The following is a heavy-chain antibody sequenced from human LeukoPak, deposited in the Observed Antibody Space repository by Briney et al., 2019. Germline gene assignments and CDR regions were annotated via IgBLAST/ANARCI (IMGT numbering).Heavy chain of an antibody. CDR3: ARRLGAAGSALHY. J-gene: IGHJ4*02. Sequence: ASVKVSCKASRYTFTSYDINWVRQATGQGLEWMGWMNPNRGNTDYAQNFQGRVTMTRNTSITTAYMELSRLTSEDSAGYCCARRLGAAGSALHYWGEGTLVTVSS. V-gene: IGHV1-8*01. D-gene: IGHD6-13*01. CDR2: MNPNRGNT. CDR1: RYTFTSYD.